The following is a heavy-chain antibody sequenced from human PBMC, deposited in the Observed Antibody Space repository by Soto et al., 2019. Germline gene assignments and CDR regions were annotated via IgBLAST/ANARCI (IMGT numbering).Heavy chain of an antibody. CDR1: GGSISSSSYY. CDR3: ARVYDYIWGSYRYGAFDI. D-gene: IGHD3-16*02. J-gene: IGHJ3*02. Sequence: QLQLQESGPGLVKPSETLSLTCTVSGGSISSSSYYWGWIRQPPGKGLEWIGSIYYSGSTYYNPSLKSRVTISVDTSKNQFSLKLSSVTAADTAVYYCARVYDYIWGSYRYGAFDIWGQGTMVTVSS. V-gene: IGHV4-39*01. CDR2: IYYSGST.